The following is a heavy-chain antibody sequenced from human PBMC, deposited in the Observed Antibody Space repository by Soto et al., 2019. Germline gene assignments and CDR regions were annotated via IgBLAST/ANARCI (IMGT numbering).Heavy chain of an antibody. CDR2: IYYSGST. CDR3: ARAPRGNYGYPSYFDY. J-gene: IGHJ4*02. Sequence: SETLSLTSTVSGFNIISYYWSWIRQPPGKGLEWIGYIYYSGSTNYNPSLKSRVTISVDTSKNQFSLKLSSVTAADTAVYYCARAPRGNYGYPSYFDYWGQGTLVTVSS. D-gene: IGHD3-10*01. CDR1: GFNIISYY. V-gene: IGHV4-59*01.